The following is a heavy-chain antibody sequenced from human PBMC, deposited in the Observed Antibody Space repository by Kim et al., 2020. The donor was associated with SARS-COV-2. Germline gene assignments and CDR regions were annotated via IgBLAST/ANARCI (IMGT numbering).Heavy chain of an antibody. V-gene: IGHV3-23*01. J-gene: IGHJ4*02. CDR2: ISGSGGST. D-gene: IGHD6-19*01. Sequence: GGSLRLSCAASGFTFSSYAMSWVRQAPGKGLEWVSAISGSGGSTYYANSVKGGTIISRDNSKNTLYLQMNSLRAEDTAVYYCANGALSSGWYPVYWGQGTLVTVSS. CDR3: ANGALSSGWYPVY. CDR1: GFTFSSYA.